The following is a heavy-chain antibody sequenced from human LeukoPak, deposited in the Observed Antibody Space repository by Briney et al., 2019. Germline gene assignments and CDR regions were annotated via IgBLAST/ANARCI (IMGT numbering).Heavy chain of an antibody. V-gene: IGHV3-9*01. J-gene: IGHJ4*02. CDR2: ISWNSGSI. CDR1: GFTFDDYA. CDR3: ARVLDGSNDC. D-gene: IGHD3-10*01. Sequence: GRSLRLSCAASGFTFDDYAMHWVRQAPGRGLEWVSGISWNSGSIGYADSVKGRFTISRDNAKNSLYLQMNSLRAEDTAVYYCARVLDGSNDCWGQGTLVTVSS.